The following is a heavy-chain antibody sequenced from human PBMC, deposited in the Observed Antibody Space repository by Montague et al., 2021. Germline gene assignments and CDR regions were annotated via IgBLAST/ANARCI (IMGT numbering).Heavy chain of an antibody. J-gene: IGHJ5*02. D-gene: IGHD3-10*02. Sequence: SETLSLTCTISGGSVTSGSYYWSWIRQPPGKGLEWIGYIYYSGSTNYNPSLKSRVTISVDTSKNQFSLKLSSVTAADSAVYCCAKAHVLPRCWFDTWGQGTLVTVSS. CDR1: GGSVTSGSYY. CDR3: AKAHVLPRCWFDT. CDR2: IYYSGST. V-gene: IGHV4-61*01.